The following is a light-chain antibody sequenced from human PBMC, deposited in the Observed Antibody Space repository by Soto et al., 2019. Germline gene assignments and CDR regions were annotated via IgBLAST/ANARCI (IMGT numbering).Light chain of an antibody. J-gene: IGKJ4*01. V-gene: IGKV1-33*01. CDR3: QQYGDFPLT. CDR2: DAF. Sequence: DIQMTQSPSSLSASVGDRVTITCQASQDMNIYLNWYQQKPGKAPKLLIYDAFNLETGVPSRFSGSASGTDFTFTISSLQPEDFATYYCQQYGDFPLTFGGGTRVEI. CDR1: QDMNIY.